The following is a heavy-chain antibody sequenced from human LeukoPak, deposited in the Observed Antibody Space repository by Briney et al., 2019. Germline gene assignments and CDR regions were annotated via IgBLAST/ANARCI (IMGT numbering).Heavy chain of an antibody. J-gene: IGHJ2*01. V-gene: IGHV3-53*01. CDR1: GFTVSSNY. Sequence: GGSLRLSCAASGFTVSSNYMSWVRQAPGKGLEWVSVIYSGGSTYYADSVKGRFTISRDNSKNTLYLQMNSLRAEDTAVYYCARDRRYGSGTNRYWYFDLWGRGTLVTVSS. CDR2: IYSGGST. CDR3: ARDRRYGSGTNRYWYFDL. D-gene: IGHD3-10*01.